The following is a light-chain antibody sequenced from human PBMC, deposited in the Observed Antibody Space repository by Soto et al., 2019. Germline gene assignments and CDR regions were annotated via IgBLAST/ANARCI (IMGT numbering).Light chain of an antibody. Sequence: EIVLTQSPATLSLSPGERATLSCRASQSVSSYLAWYQQKPGQAPRLLIYDASNRATGIPARFSGSGSGTAVTLTISSLEPADFAVDYCHQRSNWPPDTFGQGTKLEIK. CDR3: HQRSNWPPDT. CDR2: DAS. V-gene: IGKV3-11*01. CDR1: QSVSSY. J-gene: IGKJ2*01.